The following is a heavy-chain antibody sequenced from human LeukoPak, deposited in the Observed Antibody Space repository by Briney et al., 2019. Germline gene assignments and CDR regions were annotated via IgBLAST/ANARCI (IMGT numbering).Heavy chain of an antibody. CDR3: ARGPQIYRSGPPPLDY. Sequence: ASVKVSCKTSGYSENFYGITWVRQVAGQGLEWMGWISAQHGQTEYAPNSQDRVTMTTDTSTSTAYMELRSLRSDDTAVYYCARGPQIYRSGPPPLDYWGQGTLVPVSS. J-gene: IGHJ4*02. CDR1: GYSENFYG. CDR2: ISAQHGQT. D-gene: IGHD6-19*01. V-gene: IGHV1-18*01.